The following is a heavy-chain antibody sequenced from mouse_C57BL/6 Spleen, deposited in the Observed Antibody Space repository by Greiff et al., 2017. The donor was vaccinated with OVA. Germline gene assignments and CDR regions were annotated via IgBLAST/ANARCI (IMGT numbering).Heavy chain of an antibody. CDR3: TRDYYGSSYVNYFDY. J-gene: IGHJ2*01. V-gene: IGHV5-9-1*02. Sequence: VQLKESGEGLVKPGGSLKLSCAASGFTFSSYAMSWVRQTPEKRLEWVAYISSGGDYIYYADTVKGRFTISRDNARNTLYLQMSSLKSEDTAMYYCTRDYYGSSYVNYFDYWGQGTTLTVSS. CDR1: GFTFSSYA. CDR2: ISSGGDYI. D-gene: IGHD1-1*01.